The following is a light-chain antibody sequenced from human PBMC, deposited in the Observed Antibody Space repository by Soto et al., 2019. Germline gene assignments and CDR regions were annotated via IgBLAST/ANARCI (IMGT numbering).Light chain of an antibody. V-gene: IGLV1-40*01. J-gene: IGLJ2*01. CDR2: GNS. CDR1: SSNIGAGYD. CDR3: QSYDSSRGVV. Sequence: QSALTQPPSVSGAPGQRVTISCTGSSSNIGAGYDVHWYQQLPGTAPKLLIYGNSNRPSGVPDRFSGSKSGTSASLAITGLQAEDEADYYCQSYDSSRGVVFGGGTKVTVL.